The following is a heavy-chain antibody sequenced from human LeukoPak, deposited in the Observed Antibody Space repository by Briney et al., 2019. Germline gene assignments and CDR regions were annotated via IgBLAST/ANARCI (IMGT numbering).Heavy chain of an antibody. V-gene: IGHV2-70*11. CDR2: VDWDDDK. Sequence: SGPTLVNATQTLPLTCTFSGFSLSTSGMCVSWIRQPPGKALEWLARVDWDDDKYYSTSLKTRLNISKDTSKNQVVLTMTNMDPVDTATYYCARTGTDYYDSSGYYYEAFDIWGQGTMVTVSS. CDR1: GFSLSTSGMC. CDR3: ARTGTDYYDSSGYYYEAFDI. D-gene: IGHD3-22*01. J-gene: IGHJ3*02.